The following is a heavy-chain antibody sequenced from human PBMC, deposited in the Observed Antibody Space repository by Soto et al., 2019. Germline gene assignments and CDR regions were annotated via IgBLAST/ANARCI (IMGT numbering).Heavy chain of an antibody. J-gene: IGHJ6*02. Sequence: GGSLRLSCAASGFTFSSYWMSWVRQAPGKGLEWVANIKQDGSEKYYVDSVKGRFTISRGNAKNSLYLQMNSLRAEDTAVYYCARDLRYCSGGSCYLYYYYYGMDVWGQGTTVTVS. D-gene: IGHD2-15*01. CDR2: IKQDGSEK. CDR3: ARDLRYCSGGSCYLYYYYYGMDV. CDR1: GFTFSSYW. V-gene: IGHV3-7*01.